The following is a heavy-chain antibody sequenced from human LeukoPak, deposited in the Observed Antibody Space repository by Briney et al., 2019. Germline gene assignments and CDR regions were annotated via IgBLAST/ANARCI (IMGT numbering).Heavy chain of an antibody. V-gene: IGHV3-23*01. CDR1: GFTFSSDA. Sequence: GGSLRLSCAASGFTFSSDAMSWVRQAPGKGLEWVSSISDSGGSTYYADSVKGRFTISRDNSKNKLYLQMNSLRADDTAVYYCTRGSDNYDSSGYYYEMGDYWGQGTLVTVSS. CDR3: TRGSDNYDSSGYYYEMGDY. J-gene: IGHJ4*02. CDR2: ISDSGGST. D-gene: IGHD3-22*01.